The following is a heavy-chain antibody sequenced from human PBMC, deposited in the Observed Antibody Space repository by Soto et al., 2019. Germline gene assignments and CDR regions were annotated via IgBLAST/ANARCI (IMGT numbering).Heavy chain of an antibody. Sequence: ASVKVSCKASGYTFTSYDINWVRQATGQGLEWMGWMNPNSGNTGYAQKFQGRVTMTRNTSISTAYMELSSLRSEDTAVYYCARGNVLRFLEWLSNSYYFDYWGQGTLVTV. CDR3: ARGNVLRFLEWLSNSYYFDY. J-gene: IGHJ4*02. CDR1: GYTFTSYD. V-gene: IGHV1-8*01. CDR2: MNPNSGNT. D-gene: IGHD3-3*01.